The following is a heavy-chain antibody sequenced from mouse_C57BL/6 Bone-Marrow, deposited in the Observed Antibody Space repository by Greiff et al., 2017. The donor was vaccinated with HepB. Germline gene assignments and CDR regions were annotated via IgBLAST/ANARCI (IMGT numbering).Heavy chain of an antibody. CDR1: GFTFSDYY. CDR2: INYDGSST. Sequence: EVQLVESEGGLVQPGSSMKLSCTASGFTFSDYYMAWVRQVPEKGLEWVANINYDGSSTYYLDSLKSRFIISRDNAKNILYLQMSSLKSEDTATYYCARDRWYDYYGYFDVWGTGTTVTVSS. CDR3: ARDRWYDYYGYFDV. J-gene: IGHJ1*03. V-gene: IGHV5-16*01. D-gene: IGHD2-4*01.